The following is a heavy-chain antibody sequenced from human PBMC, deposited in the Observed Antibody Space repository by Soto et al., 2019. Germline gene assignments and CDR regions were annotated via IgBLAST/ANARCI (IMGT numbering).Heavy chain of an antibody. J-gene: IGHJ4*02. V-gene: IGHV1-2*02. CDR3: GRGRSGQIVVFY. CDR1: GYTFTGHY. Sequence: ASVKVSCKASGYTFTGHYIHWVRQAPEQGPEWMGEIGPESGATRYAQKFQGRVTMTMDMSITTVYMELSNLSPDDTAAYYCGRGRSGQIVVFYWGQGTPVTVSS. D-gene: IGHD5-12*01. CDR2: IGPESGAT.